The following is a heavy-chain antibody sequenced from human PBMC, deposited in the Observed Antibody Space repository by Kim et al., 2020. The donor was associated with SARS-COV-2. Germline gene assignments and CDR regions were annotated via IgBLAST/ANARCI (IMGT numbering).Heavy chain of an antibody. CDR3: ARHRGRQWLVPGDY. V-gene: IGHV4-59*08. CDR2: IYYSGST. J-gene: IGHJ4*02. Sequence: SETLSLTCTVSGGSISSYYWSWIRQPPGKGLEWIGYIYYSGSTNYNPSLKSRVTISVDTSKNQFSLKLSSVTAADTAVYYCARHRGRQWLVPGDYWGQGTLVTVSS. D-gene: IGHD6-19*01. CDR1: GGSISSYY.